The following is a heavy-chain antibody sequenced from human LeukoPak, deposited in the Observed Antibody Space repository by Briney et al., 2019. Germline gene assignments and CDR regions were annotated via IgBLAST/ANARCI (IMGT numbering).Heavy chain of an antibody. V-gene: IGHV1-69*13. CDR2: IIPIFGTA. CDR1: GGTFSSYA. D-gene: IGHD5-18*01. J-gene: IGHJ4*02. Sequence: SVKVSCKASGGTFSSYAISWVRQAPGQGLEWMGGIIPIFGTANYAQKFQGRVAITADESTSTAYMELSSLRSEDTAVYYCANYSMVTGYFDYWGQGTLVTVSS. CDR3: ANYSMVTGYFDY.